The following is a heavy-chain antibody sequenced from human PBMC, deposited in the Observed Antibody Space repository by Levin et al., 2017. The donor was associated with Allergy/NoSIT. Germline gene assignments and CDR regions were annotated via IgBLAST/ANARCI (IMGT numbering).Heavy chain of an antibody. Sequence: GPVKVSCKASGYTFTSYDINWVRQATGQGLEWMGWMNPNSGNTGYAQKFQGRVTMTRNTSISTAYMELSSLRSEATAVYYCARGRGIAARRRLYYFDSWGQGTLVTVSS. D-gene: IGHD6-6*01. CDR2: MNPNSGNT. V-gene: IGHV1-8*01. CDR1: GYTFTSYD. J-gene: IGHJ4*02. CDR3: ARGRGIAARRRLYYFDS.